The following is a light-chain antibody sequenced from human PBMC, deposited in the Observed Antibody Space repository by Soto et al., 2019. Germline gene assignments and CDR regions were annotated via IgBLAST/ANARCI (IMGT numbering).Light chain of an antibody. CDR3: QQRSNWPPTWT. J-gene: IGKJ1*01. Sequence: EIVLTQSPATLSSSPGERATLSCRASQSVSTYLAWYQQKPGQAPRLLIYDASNRATGIPARFSGSGSGTDFTLTISSLEPEDFAVYYCQQRSNWPPTWTFGQGTKVEI. CDR2: DAS. CDR1: QSVSTY. V-gene: IGKV3-11*01.